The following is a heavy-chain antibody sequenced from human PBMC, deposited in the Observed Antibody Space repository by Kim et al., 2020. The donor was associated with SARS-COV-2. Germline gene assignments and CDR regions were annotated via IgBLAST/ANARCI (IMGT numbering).Heavy chain of an antibody. CDR1: GFSFSGYW. D-gene: IGHD2-15*01. J-gene: IGHJ4*02. CDR3: VRDATRGGDFDY. Sequence: GGSLRLSCAASGFSFSGYWMGWVRQAPGKGLEWVATIKDDGSKTYYVDSVRGRFTVSRDNARNSVSLQMDRLRVEDTAVYYCVRDATRGGDFDYLGQRPPVTV. V-gene: IGHV3-7*01. CDR2: IKDDGSKT.